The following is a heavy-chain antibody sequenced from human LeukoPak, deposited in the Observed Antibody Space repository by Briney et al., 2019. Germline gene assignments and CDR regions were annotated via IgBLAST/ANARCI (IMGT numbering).Heavy chain of an antibody. D-gene: IGHD2-21*02. CDR2: IRYDGSNK. CDR1: GFTFSSYG. V-gene: IGHV3-30*02. Sequence: GGSLRLSCAASGFTFSSYGMHWVRQAPGKGLEWVAFIRYDGSNKYYADSVKGRFTISRDNSKNTLYLQMNSLRAEDTAVYYCANDFQRVVTGAYYYYMDVWGKGTTATISS. CDR3: ANDFQRVVTGAYYYYMDV. J-gene: IGHJ6*03.